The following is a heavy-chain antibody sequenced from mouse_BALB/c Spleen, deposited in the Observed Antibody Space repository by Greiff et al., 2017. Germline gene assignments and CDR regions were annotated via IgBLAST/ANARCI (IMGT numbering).Heavy chain of an antibody. J-gene: IGHJ2*01. D-gene: IGHD1-1*01. CDR3: ARHRDYYGSSYEDY. V-gene: IGHV5-12-1*01. CDR2: ISSGGGST. CDR1: GFAFSSYD. Sequence: VQLKESGGGLVKPGGSLKLSCAASGFAFSSYDMSWVRQTPEKRLEWVAYISSGGGSTYYPDTVKGRFTISRDNAKNTLYLQMSSLKSEDTAMYYCARHRDYYGSSYEDYWGQGTTLTVSS.